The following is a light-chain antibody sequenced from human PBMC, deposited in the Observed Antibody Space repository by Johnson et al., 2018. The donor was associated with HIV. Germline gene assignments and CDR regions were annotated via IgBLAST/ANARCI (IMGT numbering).Light chain of an antibody. J-gene: IGLJ1*01. Sequence: QSVLTQPPSVSAAPGQKVTISCSGSNSNIGNNYVSWYQQLPGTAPKLLIYDNNKRPSGIPDRFSGSKSGTSATLGITGLPTGDEADYYCGTWYSSLSAYVFGTGTKVTVL. CDR2: DNN. CDR1: NSNIGNNY. V-gene: IGLV1-51*01. CDR3: GTWYSSLSAYV.